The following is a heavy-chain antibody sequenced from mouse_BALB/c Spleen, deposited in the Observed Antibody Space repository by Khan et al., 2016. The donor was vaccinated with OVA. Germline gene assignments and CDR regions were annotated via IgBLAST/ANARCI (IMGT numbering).Heavy chain of an antibody. V-gene: IGHV1-63*02. J-gene: IGHJ1*01. Sequence: VQLQQSGTELIRPGTSVKISCKASGYTFTNYWLGWVKQRPGHGLEWIGDIYPGGGFTNYNEKFKGKATLTADTSSSTVYMQLSNLTSEDSAVDFCARWATWFFDVWGAGTTVTVSS. CDR2: IYPGGGFT. D-gene: IGHD3-1*01. CDR3: ARWATWFFDV. CDR1: GYTFTNYW.